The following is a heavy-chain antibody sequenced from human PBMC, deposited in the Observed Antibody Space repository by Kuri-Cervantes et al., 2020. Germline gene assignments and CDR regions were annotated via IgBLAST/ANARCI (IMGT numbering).Heavy chain of an antibody. CDR1: GFCVSSYS. V-gene: IGHV3-48*01. J-gene: IGHJ4*02. CDR3: ARVQSSALLDY. D-gene: IGHD4/OR15-4a*01. CDR2: ARYSGSTI. Sequence: GGSLRLSCVASGFCVSSYSMNWIRQAPGKGLEYISYARYSGSTIHYADSVKGRFTVSRDNAKNSLYLQMNNLRAEDTAVYFCARVQSSALLDYWGQGALVTVSS.